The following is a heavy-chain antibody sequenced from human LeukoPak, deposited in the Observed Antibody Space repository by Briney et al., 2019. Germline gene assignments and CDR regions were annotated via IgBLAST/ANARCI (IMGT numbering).Heavy chain of an antibody. CDR3: AFSVFGESDYDAFDI. V-gene: IGHV1-69*04. CDR2: IIPILGIA. Sequence: VASVKVSCKASGGTFSSYAISWVRQAHGQGLEWMGRIIPILGIANYAQKFQGRVTITADKSTSTAYMELSSLRSEDTAVYYCAFSVFGESDYDAFDIWGQGTMVTVSS. D-gene: IGHD3-10*02. J-gene: IGHJ3*02. CDR1: GGTFSSYA.